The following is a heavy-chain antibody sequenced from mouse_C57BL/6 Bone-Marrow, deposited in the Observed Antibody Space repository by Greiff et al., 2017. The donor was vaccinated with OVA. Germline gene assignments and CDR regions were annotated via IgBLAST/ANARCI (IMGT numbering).Heavy chain of an antibody. CDR1: GYTFTDYY. CDR2: INPNNGGT. V-gene: IGHV1-26*01. J-gene: IGHJ4*01. Sequence: EVQLQQSGPELVKPGASVKISCKASGYTFTDYYMNWVKQSHGKSLEWIGDINPNNGGTSYNQKFKGKATLTVDKSSSTAYMELRSLTSEDSAVYYCARAMGIYAMDYWGQGTSVTVSS. D-gene: IGHD1-1*02. CDR3: ARAMGIYAMDY.